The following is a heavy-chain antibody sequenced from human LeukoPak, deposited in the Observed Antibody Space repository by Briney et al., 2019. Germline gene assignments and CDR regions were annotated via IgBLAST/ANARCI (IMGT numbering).Heavy chain of an antibody. CDR1: GFTFSSYS. CDR2: ISSSSSYI. J-gene: IGHJ4*02. D-gene: IGHD6-19*01. Sequence: GGSLRLSCAASGFTFSSYSMNWVRQAPGKGLEWVSSISSSSSYIYYADSVKGRFTISRDNAKSSLYLQMNSLRAEGTAVYYCARSSGYSSGFDYWGQGTLVTVSS. CDR3: ARSSGYSSGFDY. V-gene: IGHV3-21*01.